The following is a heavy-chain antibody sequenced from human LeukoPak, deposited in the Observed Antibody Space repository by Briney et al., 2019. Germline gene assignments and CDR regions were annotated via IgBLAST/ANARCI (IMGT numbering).Heavy chain of an antibody. V-gene: IGHV1-69*13. Sequence: ASVKVSCKASGYTFTSYGISWVRQAPGQGLEWMGGIIPIFGTANYAQKFQGRVTITADESTSTAYMELSSLRSEDTAVYYCARDIPAYCGGDCFYDAFDIWGQGTMVTVSS. CDR1: GYTFTSYG. CDR2: IIPIFGTA. CDR3: ARDIPAYCGGDCFYDAFDI. J-gene: IGHJ3*02. D-gene: IGHD2-21*02.